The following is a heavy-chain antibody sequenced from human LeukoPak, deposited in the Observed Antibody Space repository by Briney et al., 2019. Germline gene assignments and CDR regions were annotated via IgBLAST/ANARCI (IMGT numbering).Heavy chain of an antibody. J-gene: IGHJ4*02. CDR1: GYTFTSNY. CDR2: ISPSGGST. D-gene: IGHD5-18*01. V-gene: IGHV1-46*01. CDR3: ARERRVYSYGSFIGDY. Sequence: GASVKVSCKAFGYTFTSNYMHWVRQAPGQGPEWMGVISPSGGSTTYAQKFQGRVTLTRDMSTSTDYLELSSLRSDDTALYYCARERRVYSYGSFIGDYWGQGTLVTVSS.